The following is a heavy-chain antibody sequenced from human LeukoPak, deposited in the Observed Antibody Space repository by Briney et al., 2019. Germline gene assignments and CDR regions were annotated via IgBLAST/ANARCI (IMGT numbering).Heavy chain of an antibody. V-gene: IGHV4-34*03. Sequence: SETLSLTCAVYVESFSGHYWSWIRQPPGKGLEWIGEINHSGTTNYNPSLKSRVTMSVDTSKNQFSLKLSSVTAADTAVYYCFRWNPDNWFDPWGQGTLVTVSS. CDR3: FRWNPDNWFDP. CDR2: INHSGTT. D-gene: IGHD1-1*01. CDR1: VESFSGHY. J-gene: IGHJ5*02.